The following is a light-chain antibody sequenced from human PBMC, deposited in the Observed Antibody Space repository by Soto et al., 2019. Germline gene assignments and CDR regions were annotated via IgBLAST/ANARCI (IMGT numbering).Light chain of an antibody. CDR1: QSVSCN. V-gene: IGKV3-15*01. CDR2: GAS. Sequence: EIVMTQSPATLSVSPGERDTLSCRASQSVSCNLAWYPQKPGQAPRLLISGASTRATGSPARFSGSGSGTACTRTTGSLQSEDGGVYHSQQDKKWRPLTFGGGTKVAIK. CDR3: QQDKKWRPLT. J-gene: IGKJ4*01.